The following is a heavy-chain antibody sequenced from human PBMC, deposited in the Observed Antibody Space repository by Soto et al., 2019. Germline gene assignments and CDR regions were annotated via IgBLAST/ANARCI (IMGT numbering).Heavy chain of an antibody. V-gene: IGHV1-24*01. D-gene: IGHD2-15*01. CDR3: ARVYCSGGSCYLRCYYYYMDV. CDR2: FDPEDGET. CDR1: GYTLTELS. Sequence: ASVKVSCKVSGYTLTELSMHWVRQAPGKGLEWMGGFDPEDGETIYAQKFQGRVTMTEDTSTDTAYMELSSLRSEDTAVYYCARVYCSGGSCYLRCYYYYMDVWGKGTTVTVSS. J-gene: IGHJ6*03.